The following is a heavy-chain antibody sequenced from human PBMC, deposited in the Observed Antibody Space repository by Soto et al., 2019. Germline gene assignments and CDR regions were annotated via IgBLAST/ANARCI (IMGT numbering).Heavy chain of an antibody. CDR1: GFTFSSYA. CDR3: ARGYCGGGSCYSPFD. J-gene: IGHJ4*02. V-gene: IGHV3-23*01. CDR2: ITGSGGST. Sequence: EVQLLESGGGLVQPGGSLRLSCAASGFTFSSYAMSWVRQAPGKGLEWVSGITGSGGSTYYADSVKGRFTISRDKSKNTLYLQMNSLRAEDTALYYCARGYCGGGSCYSPFDWGQGTLVTVSS. D-gene: IGHD2-15*01.